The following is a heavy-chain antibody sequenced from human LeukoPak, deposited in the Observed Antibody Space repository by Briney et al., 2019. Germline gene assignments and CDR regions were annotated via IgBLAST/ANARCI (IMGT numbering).Heavy chain of an antibody. J-gene: IGHJ4*02. CDR2: IYRGGST. V-gene: IGHV3-53*01. Sequence: GGPLRLSCAASGFTVSSNYMSWVRQAPGKGLEWVSVIYRGGSTYYADSVKGRFTISRENSKNTLYLQMNSLRAEDTAVYYCARAPSTWELPYLYYFDYWGQGTLVTVSS. D-gene: IGHD1-26*01. CDR1: GFTVSSNY. CDR3: ARAPSTWELPYLYYFDY.